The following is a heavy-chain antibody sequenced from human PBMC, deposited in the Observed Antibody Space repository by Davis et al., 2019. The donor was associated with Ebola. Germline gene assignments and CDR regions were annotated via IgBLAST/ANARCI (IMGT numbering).Heavy chain of an antibody. J-gene: IGHJ3*02. CDR3: AKDTSNIWFDI. Sequence: GGSLRLSCSVSGFIFSTYVMSWVRQAPGKGLEWVSTYGTSADTYYADSVKGRFTISRDNSKNTLYLQMNGLRVEDTAIYYCAKDTSNIWFDIWGQGTMVTVSS. CDR1: GFIFSTYV. V-gene: IGHV3-23*01. D-gene: IGHD1-26*01. CDR2: GTSADT.